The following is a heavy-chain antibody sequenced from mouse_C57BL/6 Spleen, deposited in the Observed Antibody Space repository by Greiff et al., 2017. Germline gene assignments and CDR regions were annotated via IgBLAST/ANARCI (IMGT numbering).Heavy chain of an antibody. D-gene: IGHD4-1*01. CDR3: ARRGNWVFDY. CDR2: IDPEDGET. J-gene: IGHJ2*01. CDR1: GFNIKDYY. Sequence: EVQLQQSGAELVKPGASVKLSCTASGFNIKDYYMHWVKQRTEQGLEWIGRIDPEDGETKYAPKFPGKATITADTSSNTAYLQLSSLTSEDTAVYYCARRGNWVFDYWGQGTTLTVSS. V-gene: IGHV14-2*01.